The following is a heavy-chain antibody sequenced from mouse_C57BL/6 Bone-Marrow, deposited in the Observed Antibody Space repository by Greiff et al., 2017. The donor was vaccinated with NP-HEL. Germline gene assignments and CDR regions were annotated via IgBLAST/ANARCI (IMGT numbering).Heavy chain of an antibody. CDR1: GYTFTDYY. CDR2: INPYNGGP. J-gene: IGHJ2*01. Sequence: VQLQQSGPVLVKPGASVKMSCKASGYTFTDYYMNWVKQSHGKSLEWIGVINPYNGGPSYNQKFKGKATLTVDKSSTTAYLELNSLTSEDSAVYYCFYSNRDYYFDYWGQGTTLTVSS. V-gene: IGHV1-19*01. D-gene: IGHD2-5*01. CDR3: FYSNRDYYFDY.